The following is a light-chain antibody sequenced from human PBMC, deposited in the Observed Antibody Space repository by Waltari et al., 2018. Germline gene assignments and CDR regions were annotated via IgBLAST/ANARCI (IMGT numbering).Light chain of an antibody. CDR3: QQLNSYPDT. J-gene: IGKJ2*01. V-gene: IGKV1-9*01. CDR1: QGISSY. Sequence: DIQLTQSPSFLSASVGDRVTITCRASQGISSYLAWYQQKPGKAPKLLIYAASTLQSGVPLRFSGSGSGTEFTLTISSLQPEDFATYYCQQLNSYPDTFGQGTKLEIK. CDR2: AAS.